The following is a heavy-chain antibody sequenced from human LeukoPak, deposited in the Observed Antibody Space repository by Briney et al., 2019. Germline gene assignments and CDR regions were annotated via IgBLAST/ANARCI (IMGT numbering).Heavy chain of an antibody. CDR2: VNPNSGGT. V-gene: IGHV1-2*02. D-gene: IGHD4-23*01. Sequence: ASVKVSCKASGYTFTGYYMHWVRQAPGQGREWMGWVNPNSGGTNYAQKFQGRVTMTRDTSISTAYMELSRLRSDDTAVYYCARGARTTVVTYWYFDLWGRGTLVTVSS. CDR3: ARGARTTVVTYWYFDL. CDR1: GYTFTGYY. J-gene: IGHJ2*01.